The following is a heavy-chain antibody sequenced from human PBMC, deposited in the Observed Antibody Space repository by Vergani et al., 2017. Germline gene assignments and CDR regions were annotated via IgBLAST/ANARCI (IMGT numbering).Heavy chain of an antibody. Sequence: QVQLQESGPGLVKPSETLSLTCTVSGGSVSSGSYYWSWIRQPPGKGLEWIGYIYYSGSTNYNPSLKSRVTISVDTSKNQFSLKLSSVTAADTAVYYCARWVINSSGRGDYFDYWGQGTLVTVSS. J-gene: IGHJ4*02. CDR2: IYYSGST. D-gene: IGHD6-19*01. V-gene: IGHV4-61*01. CDR3: ARWVINSSGRGDYFDY. CDR1: GGSVSSGSYY.